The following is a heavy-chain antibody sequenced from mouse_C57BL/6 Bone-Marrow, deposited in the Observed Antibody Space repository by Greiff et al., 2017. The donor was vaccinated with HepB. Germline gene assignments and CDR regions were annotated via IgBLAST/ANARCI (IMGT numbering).Heavy chain of an antibody. CDR2: IYPSDSET. Sequence: VQLQQPGAELVRPGSSVKLSCKASGYTFTSYWMDWVKQRPGQGLEWIGNIYPSDSETHYNQKFKDKATLTVDKSSSTAYMQLSSRTSEDSAVYDCAKHYGSSPLDYWGQGTTLTVSS. D-gene: IGHD1-1*01. V-gene: IGHV1-61*01. CDR3: AKHYGSSPLDY. J-gene: IGHJ2*01. CDR1: GYTFTSYW.